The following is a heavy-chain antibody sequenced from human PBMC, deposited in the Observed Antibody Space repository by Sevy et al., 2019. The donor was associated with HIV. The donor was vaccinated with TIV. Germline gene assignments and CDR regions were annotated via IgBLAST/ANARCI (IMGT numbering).Heavy chain of an antibody. Sequence: GGSLRLSCEVSGFTFSNYWMTWVRQAPGKGLEWVANIKEDGSDKYYGDSVKGRFSLSRDNAKNSLYLQMDSLRAEDTAVYYSVRDGLASATDFDYWGQGTLVTVSS. V-gene: IGHV3-7*01. J-gene: IGHJ4*02. CDR3: VRDGLASATDFDY. CDR1: GFTFSNYW. D-gene: IGHD2-15*01. CDR2: IKEDGSDK.